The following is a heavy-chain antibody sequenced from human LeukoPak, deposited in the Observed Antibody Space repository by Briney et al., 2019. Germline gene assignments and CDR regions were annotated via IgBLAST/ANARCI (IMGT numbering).Heavy chain of an antibody. CDR3: AREPEYYDFWSGFHRGAFDI. CDR2: IYYSGST. D-gene: IGHD3-3*01. J-gene: IGHJ3*02. CDR1: GYSISSGYY. V-gene: IGHV4-61*01. Sequence: SETLSLTCTVSGYSISSGYYWGWIRQPPGRGLEWIGYIYYSGSTNYNPPLKSRVTISVDTSKNQFPLKLSSVTAADTAVYYCAREPEYYDFWSGFHRGAFDIWGQGTMVTVSS.